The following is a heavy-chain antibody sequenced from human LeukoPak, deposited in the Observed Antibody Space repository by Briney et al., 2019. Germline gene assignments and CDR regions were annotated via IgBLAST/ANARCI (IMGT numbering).Heavy chain of an antibody. J-gene: IGHJ5*02. CDR3: AGDTYYYGSGSSNWFDP. CDR2: IYYSGST. V-gene: IGHV4-39*01. D-gene: IGHD3-10*01. Sequence: SETLSLTCTVSGGSLSSSSYYWGWLRQPPGTGLEWIGSIYYSGSTYYNPSLKSRVTISVDTSKNQFSLKLSSVTAADTAVYYCAGDTYYYGSGSSNWFDPWGQGTLVTVSS. CDR1: GGSLSSSSYY.